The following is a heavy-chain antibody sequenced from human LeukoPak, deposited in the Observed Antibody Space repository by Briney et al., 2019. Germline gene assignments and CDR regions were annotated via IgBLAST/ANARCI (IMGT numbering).Heavy chain of an antibody. CDR2: VSGSATNT. D-gene: IGHD2-15*01. Sequence: GGSLRLSCAASGYTFSNYAMSWVRQTPGKGLEWVSSVSGSATNTYYADSVKGRFTISRDNSKSTLNLQMNSLRVEDTAVYYCAKDGEYCSGGSCYSSYFDYWGQGTLVTVSS. CDR3: AKDGEYCSGGSCYSSYFDY. J-gene: IGHJ4*02. CDR1: GYTFSNYA. V-gene: IGHV3-23*01.